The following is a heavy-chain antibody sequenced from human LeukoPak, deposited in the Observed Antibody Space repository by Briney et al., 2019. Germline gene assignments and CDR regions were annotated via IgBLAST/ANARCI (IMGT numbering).Heavy chain of an antibody. CDR1: GYSISSGYY. CDR3: ARDSLPYYDSSGYNWFDP. CDR2: IYHSGST. D-gene: IGHD3-22*01. Sequence: SETLSLTCTVSGYSISSGYYWGWIRQPPGKGLEWIGSIYHSGSTYYNPSLKSRVTISVDTSKNQSSLKLSSVTAADTAVYYCARDSLPYYDSSGYNWFDPWGQGTLVTVSS. V-gene: IGHV4-38-2*02. J-gene: IGHJ5*02.